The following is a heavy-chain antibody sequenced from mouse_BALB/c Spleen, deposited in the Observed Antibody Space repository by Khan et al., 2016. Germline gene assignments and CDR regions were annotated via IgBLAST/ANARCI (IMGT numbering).Heavy chain of an antibody. CDR3: ARNYLFDY. CDR2: INPSTGYT. D-gene: IGHD1-1*01. J-gene: IGHJ2*01. Sequence: VKLLESGAELAKPGASVKMSCKASGYTFTSYWMHWVKQRPGQGLEWIGYINPSTGYTEYNQKFKDKATLTADKSSSTAYMQLSSLTSEDSAVYYCARNYLFDYWGQGTTLTVSS. V-gene: IGHV1-7*01. CDR1: GYTFTSYW.